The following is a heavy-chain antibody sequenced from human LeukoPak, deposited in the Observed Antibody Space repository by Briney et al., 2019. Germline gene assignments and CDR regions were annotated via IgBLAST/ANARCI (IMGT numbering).Heavy chain of an antibody. D-gene: IGHD3-10*01. CDR1: GFTFSSYA. CDR3: AREIRTYYGSGTARFDP. V-gene: IGHV3-23*01. J-gene: IGHJ5*02. Sequence: GGSLRLSCAASGFTFSSYAMSWVRQAPGKGLEWVSAISGSGGSTYYADSVKGRFTISRDNSKNTLYLQMNSLRAEDTAVYYCAREIRTYYGSGTARFDPWGQGTLVTVSS. CDR2: ISGSGGST.